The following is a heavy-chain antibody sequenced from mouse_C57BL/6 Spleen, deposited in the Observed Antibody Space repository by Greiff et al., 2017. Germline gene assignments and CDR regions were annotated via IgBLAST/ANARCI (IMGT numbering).Heavy chain of an antibody. Sequence: EVQLQQSGPELVKPGASVKISCKASGYTFTDYYMNWVKQSHGKSLEWIGDINPNNGGTSYNQKFKGKATLTVDKSSSTAYMELRSLTSEDSAVYYCARGPPYGSTWYFDGWGTGTTVTVAS. CDR1: GYTFTDYY. J-gene: IGHJ1*03. D-gene: IGHD1-1*01. CDR2: INPNNGGT. CDR3: ARGPPYGSTWYFDG. V-gene: IGHV1-26*01.